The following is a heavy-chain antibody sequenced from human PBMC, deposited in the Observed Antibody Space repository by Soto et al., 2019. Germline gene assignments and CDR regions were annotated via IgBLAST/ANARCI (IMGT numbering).Heavy chain of an antibody. Sequence: QPGGSLRLSCAASGFTFSSYGMHWVRQAPGKGLEWVAVISYDGSNKYYADSVKGRFTISRDNSKNTLYLQMNSLRAEDTAVYYCAIDRSWGIVGATMDYWGQGTLVTVSS. CDR2: ISYDGSNK. D-gene: IGHD1-26*01. V-gene: IGHV3-30*03. CDR3: AIDRSWGIVGATMDY. J-gene: IGHJ4*02. CDR1: GFTFSSYG.